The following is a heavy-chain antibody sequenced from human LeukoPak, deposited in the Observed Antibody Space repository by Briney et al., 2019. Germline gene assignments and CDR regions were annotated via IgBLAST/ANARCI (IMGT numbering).Heavy chain of an antibody. CDR3: ARDGEGSRDYSNFNWFDP. J-gene: IGHJ5*02. CDR1: GYTFTSYG. V-gene: IGHV1-18*01. CDR2: ISAYNGNT. Sequence: ASVKVSCKASGYTFTSYGISWVRQAPGQGLEWMGWISAYNGNTNYAQKLQGRVTMTTDTSTSTAYMELWSLRSDDTAVYYCARDGEGSRDYSNFNWFDPWGQGTLVTVSP. D-gene: IGHD4-11*01.